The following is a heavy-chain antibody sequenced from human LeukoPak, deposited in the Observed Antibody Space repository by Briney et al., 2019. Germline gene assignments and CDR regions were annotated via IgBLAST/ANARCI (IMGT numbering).Heavy chain of an antibody. CDR1: GFTFSTYA. CDR2: ISHGGRIT. D-gene: IGHD3-22*01. V-gene: IGHV3-23*01. J-gene: IGHJ4*02. Sequence: GGSLRLSCVASGFTFSTYALNWVRQAPGKGLEWVSFISHGGRITYYADSVRGRFTISTDNSKSTLYLQMNSLRAEDTAVYYCAKDIHYYDSSGYEDMGEYYFDYWGQGTLVTVSS. CDR3: AKDIHYYDSSGYEDMGEYYFDY.